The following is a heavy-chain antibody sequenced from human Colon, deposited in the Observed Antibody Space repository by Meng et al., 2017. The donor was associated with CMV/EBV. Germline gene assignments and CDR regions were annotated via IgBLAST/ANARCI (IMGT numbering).Heavy chain of an antibody. CDR1: GSTFSDYF. D-gene: IGHD6-19*01. CDR2: ISGSGTTI. V-gene: IGHV3-11*01. CDR3: ARLGLFDY. Sequence: LSLSCAASGSTFSDYFMSWVRQAPGKGLEWVSYISGSGTTIYYAESVKGRFTISRDNTRDSLYLQMNSLRAEDTAVYYCARLGLFDYWGQGTLVTVSS. J-gene: IGHJ4*02.